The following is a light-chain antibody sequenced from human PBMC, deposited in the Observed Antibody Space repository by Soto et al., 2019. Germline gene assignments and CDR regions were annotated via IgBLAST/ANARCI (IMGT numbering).Light chain of an antibody. CDR1: SSDVGAYNY. Sequence: QSALTQPPSASGSPGQSVTISCTGTSSDVGAYNYVSWYQQHPGKAPKLMIYGVNKRPSGVPDRFSGSKSGNTASLTVSGLQAEDEADYYCSSYAGSNLVVFGSGTKLTVL. CDR2: GVN. CDR3: SSYAGSNLVV. J-gene: IGLJ1*01. V-gene: IGLV2-8*01.